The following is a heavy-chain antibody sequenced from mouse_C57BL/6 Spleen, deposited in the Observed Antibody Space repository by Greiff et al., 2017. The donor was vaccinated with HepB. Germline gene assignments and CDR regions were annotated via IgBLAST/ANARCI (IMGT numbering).Heavy chain of an antibody. D-gene: IGHD2-3*01. Sequence: VQLQQSGPELVKPGASVKIPCKASGYTFTDYNMDWVKQSHGKSLEWIGDINPNNGGTIYNQKFKGKATLTVDKSSSTAYMELRSLTSEDTAVYYCARGEWLLGFAYWGQGTLVTVSA. CDR2: INPNNGGT. J-gene: IGHJ3*01. CDR3: ARGEWLLGFAY. CDR1: GYTFTDYN. V-gene: IGHV1-18*01.